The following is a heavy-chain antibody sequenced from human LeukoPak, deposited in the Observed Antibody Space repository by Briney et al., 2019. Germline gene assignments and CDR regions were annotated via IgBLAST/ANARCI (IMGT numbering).Heavy chain of an antibody. D-gene: IGHD3-10*01. Sequence: SETLSLTCTVSGGPISSSRYYWGWIRQPPGKGLEWMGSIHYSGSTYYNPSLKSRVTISVDTSKNQFSLKLSSVTAADTAVFYCARLSPYLGSGSSAFPDDFWGQGTLVTVSS. J-gene: IGHJ4*02. CDR1: GGPISSSRYY. CDR2: IHYSGST. V-gene: IGHV4-39*01. CDR3: ARLSPYLGSGSSAFPDDF.